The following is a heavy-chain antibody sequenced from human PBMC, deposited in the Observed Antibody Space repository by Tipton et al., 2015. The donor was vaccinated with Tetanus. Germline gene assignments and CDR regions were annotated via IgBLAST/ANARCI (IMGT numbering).Heavy chain of an antibody. J-gene: IGHJ5*02. D-gene: IGHD2-2*01. V-gene: IGHV4-61*02. Sequence: TLSLTCTVSGGSVRSADSYWSWIRQPAGKGLEWIGRVDRSGTTTYNPSLKGRVTMSLDTSKNQFSLKLTSVTAADTAMYYCARGSDIVVVPGVTRADWFDPWGQGTLVTVSS. CDR2: VDRSGTT. CDR3: ARGSDIVVVPGVTRADWFDP. CDR1: GGSVRSADSY.